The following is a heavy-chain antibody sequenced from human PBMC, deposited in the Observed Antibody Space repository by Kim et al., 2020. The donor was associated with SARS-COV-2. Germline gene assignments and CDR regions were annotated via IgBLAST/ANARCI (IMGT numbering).Heavy chain of an antibody. CDR1: GFTFSDHY. J-gene: IGHJ6*02. V-gene: IGHV3-72*01. CDR2: TRNKANSYTT. Sequence: GGSLRLSCAASGFTFSDHYMDWVRQAPGKGLEWVGRTRNKANSYTTEYAASVKGRFTISRDDSKNSLYLQMNSLKTEDTAVYYCARGHRAMVRGVIFGYYYGMDVWGQGTTVTVSS. CDR3: ARGHRAMVRGVIFGYYYGMDV. D-gene: IGHD3-10*01.